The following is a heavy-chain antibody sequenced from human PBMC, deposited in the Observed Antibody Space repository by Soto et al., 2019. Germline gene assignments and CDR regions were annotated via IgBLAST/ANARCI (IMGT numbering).Heavy chain of an antibody. V-gene: IGHV1-18*01. Sequence: QVQLVQSGAEVKKPGASVKVSCKASGYTFTSYGISWVRQAPGQGLEWMGWISAYNGNTNYAQKLQGRVTMTTDTSTSTAYRELGSLRSDDTAVYYCARRTLSSCWPGFWFDPWGQGTLVTVSS. CDR1: GYTFTSYG. J-gene: IGHJ5*02. D-gene: IGHD6-13*01. CDR2: ISAYNGNT. CDR3: ARRTLSSCWPGFWFDP.